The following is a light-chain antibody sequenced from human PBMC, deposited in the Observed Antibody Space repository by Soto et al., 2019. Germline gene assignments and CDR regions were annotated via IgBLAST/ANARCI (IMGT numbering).Light chain of an antibody. Sequence: DIQTTQSPSSLSASLGDRVTITCRTSANIAKYLNWYQHKPGQVPKVLIVAASNLQSGVPTRFSGSGSGTDFTLTINNLQPEDFATYYCQQSYSAPPWTFGQGTKVEI. CDR1: ANIAKY. CDR3: QQSYSAPPWT. J-gene: IGKJ1*01. V-gene: IGKV1-39*01. CDR2: AAS.